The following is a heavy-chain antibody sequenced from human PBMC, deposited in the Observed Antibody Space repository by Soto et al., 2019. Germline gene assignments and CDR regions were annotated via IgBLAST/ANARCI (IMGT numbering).Heavy chain of an antibody. V-gene: IGHV3-72*01. D-gene: IGHD1-26*01. J-gene: IGHJ4*02. CDR2: IQNKANSYTT. Sequence: EVQLVESGGGLVQPGGSLRLSCAASGFTFSAHYMDWVRQAPGKGLEWVGRIQNKANSYTTEYAASVEGRFTISREDSQNALYLQMNSLKTEDTAVYYCARVSLVGPSGGRYFDYWGQGSLVAVSS. CDR1: GFTFSAHY. CDR3: ARVSLVGPSGGRYFDY.